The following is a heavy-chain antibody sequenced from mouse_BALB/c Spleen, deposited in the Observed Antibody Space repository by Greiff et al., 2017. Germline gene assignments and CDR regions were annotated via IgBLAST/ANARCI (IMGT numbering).Heavy chain of an antibody. CDR1: GFTFSSYT. CDR3: TRGYEGFDY. V-gene: IGHV5-6-4*01. D-gene: IGHD2-14*01. Sequence: EVMLVESGGGLVKPGGSLKLSCAASGFTFSSYTMSWVRQTPEKRLEWVATISSGGSYTYYPDSVKGRFTISRDNAKNTLYLQMSSLKSEDTAMYYCTRGYEGFDYWGQGTTLTVSS. CDR2: ISSGGSYT. J-gene: IGHJ2*01.